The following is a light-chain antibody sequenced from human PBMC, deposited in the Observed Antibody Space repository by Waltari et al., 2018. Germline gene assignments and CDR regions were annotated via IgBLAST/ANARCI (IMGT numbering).Light chain of an antibody. CDR3: SSYTRRSYWV. Sequence: QSALTQPASVSGSPGQSITISCTGTSSDVGFYDFVSWFQQHPGKAPKVMFYKVNNRPSGVSNRFSGSKSANTASRTISGRQAEDEADYYCSSYTRRSYWVFGGGTQLTV. V-gene: IGLV2-14*01. J-gene: IGLJ3*02. CDR2: KVN. CDR1: SSDVGFYDF.